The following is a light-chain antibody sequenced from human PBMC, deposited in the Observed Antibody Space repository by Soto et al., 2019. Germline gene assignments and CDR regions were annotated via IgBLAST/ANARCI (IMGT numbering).Light chain of an antibody. CDR2: WAS. J-gene: IGKJ1*01. CDR3: QQYYDYPWT. V-gene: IGKV4-1*01. Sequence: VVMTQSPDSLAVSLGERATVNCNSIQRVLYRSDNKKYLSWFQQKPGQPPKLLIYWASTRESGVPERLSGSGSGADLTITISSMKAEDVEVYYCQQYYDYPWTFGQGTKVDIK. CDR1: QRVLYRSDNKKY.